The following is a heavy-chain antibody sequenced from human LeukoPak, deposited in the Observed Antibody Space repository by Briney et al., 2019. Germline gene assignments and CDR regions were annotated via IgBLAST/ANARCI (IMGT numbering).Heavy chain of an antibody. J-gene: IGHJ4*02. D-gene: IGHD3-3*01. CDR2: ISGGGTA. Sequence: PGGSLSLSCARSGFSVSNNYMSWVRQAPGKGLEWVSGISGGGTAHYADSVMGRFTVSRDNSKNTPHLQMNSLRAEDTAVYYCARDDGRSGCAHWGQGTLVTVSS. V-gene: IGHV3-53*01. CDR3: ARDDGRSGCAH. CDR1: GFSVSNNY.